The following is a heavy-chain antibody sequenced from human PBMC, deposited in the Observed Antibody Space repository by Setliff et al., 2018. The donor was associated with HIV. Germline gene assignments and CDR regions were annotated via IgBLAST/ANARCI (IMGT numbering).Heavy chain of an antibody. CDR2: IYHSGNT. D-gene: IGHD6-19*01. Sequence: PSETLSLTCTVSGYSISNDYYWGWIRQPPGKGLEWIGSIYHSGNTYYMPSLQSRVTISVDTSKNQFSLKLSSVTAADTAVYYCARLSYSSGWYYFDYWGQGTLVTVSS. J-gene: IGHJ4*02. CDR1: GYSISNDYY. V-gene: IGHV4-38-2*02. CDR3: ARLSYSSGWYYFDY.